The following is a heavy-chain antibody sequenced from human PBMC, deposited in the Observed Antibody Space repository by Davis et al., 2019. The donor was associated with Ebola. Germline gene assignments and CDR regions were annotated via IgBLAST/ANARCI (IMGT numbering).Heavy chain of an antibody. V-gene: IGHV4-61*01. CDR3: AAYDNSGRDAFHI. Sequence: SETLSLTCTVSGGSVSSVIYSWSWIRRPLGKGLEWIGYLYYTGSTDYNPSLKSRVTMSVDTSKNQFSLSLSSVTAEDTAVYYCAAYDNSGRDAFHIWGQGTLVTVSS. CDR2: LYYTGST. J-gene: IGHJ3*02. CDR1: GGSVSSVIYS. D-gene: IGHD3-22*01.